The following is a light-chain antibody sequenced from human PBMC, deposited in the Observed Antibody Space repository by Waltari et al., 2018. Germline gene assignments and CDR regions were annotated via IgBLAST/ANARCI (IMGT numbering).Light chain of an antibody. J-gene: IGLJ1*01. CDR2: QDK. CDR1: KLGIQL. V-gene: IGLV3-1*01. Sequence: SYELTQSPSPSVSPAKTASIPCSGAKLGIQLNSWYQQKPGQPPVLLICQDKRRPSGIPERFSGSTSGNTATLTISGTLPVDEADYYCQAWDSSTPVFGSGTKVTVL. CDR3: QAWDSSTPV.